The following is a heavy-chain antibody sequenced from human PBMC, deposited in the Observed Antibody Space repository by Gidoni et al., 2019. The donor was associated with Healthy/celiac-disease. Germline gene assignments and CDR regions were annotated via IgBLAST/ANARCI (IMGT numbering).Heavy chain of an antibody. V-gene: IGHV3-30*18. CDR1: GFTFSSYG. J-gene: IGHJ4*02. CDR3: AKEGVSGYCSSTSCYSDGVDY. D-gene: IGHD2-2*01. CDR2: ISYDGSNK. Sequence: QVQLVESGGGVVQPGRSLRLSCAASGFTFSSYGMHWVRQAPGKGLEWVAVISYDGSNKYYADSVKGRFTISRDNSKNTLYLQMNSLRAEDTAVYYCAKEGVSGYCSSTSCYSDGVDYWGQGTLVTVSS.